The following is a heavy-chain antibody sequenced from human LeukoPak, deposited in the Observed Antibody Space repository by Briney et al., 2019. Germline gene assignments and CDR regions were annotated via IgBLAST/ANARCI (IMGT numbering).Heavy chain of an antibody. V-gene: IGHV5-51*01. CDR2: IYPGDSDT. J-gene: IGHJ4*02. CDR3: ARRLRYFDLPYFDY. CDR1: GYSFTSYW. Sequence: GESLKISCKGSGYSFTSYWIGWVRQVPGKGLELVGIIYPGDSDTRYSPSFQGQVTISADKSISTAYLQWSSLKASDTAMYYCARRLRYFDLPYFDYWGQGTLVTVSS. D-gene: IGHD3-9*01.